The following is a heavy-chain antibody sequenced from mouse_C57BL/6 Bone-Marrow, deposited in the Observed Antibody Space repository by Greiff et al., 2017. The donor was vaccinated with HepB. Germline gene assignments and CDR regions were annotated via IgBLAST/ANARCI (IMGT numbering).Heavy chain of an antibody. CDR1: GYAFSSYW. CDR3: ATGASYYDYWDY. J-gene: IGHJ2*01. Sequence: QVQLKQSGAELVKPGASVKISCKASGYAFSSYWMNWVKQRPGKGLEWIGQIYPGDGDTNYNVKFKGKATLTADKSSSTAYMQLSSLTSEDSAVYFWATGASYYDYWDYWGQGTTLTVSS. D-gene: IGHD2-4*01. CDR2: IYPGDGDT. V-gene: IGHV1-80*01.